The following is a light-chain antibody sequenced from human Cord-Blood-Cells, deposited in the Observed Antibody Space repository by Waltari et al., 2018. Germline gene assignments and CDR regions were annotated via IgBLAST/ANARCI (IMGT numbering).Light chain of an antibody. V-gene: IGLV2-14*01. CDR3: SSYTSSSTWV. Sequence: QSALTQPASVSGSPGQSITISCTGTSSDVGGFNHVSWYQQHPGKAPKRRIYDVSNRPSVVSNRFSGSKSGNTASLTISGLQAEDEADYYCSSYTSSSTWVFGGGTKLTVL. J-gene: IGLJ3*02. CDR2: DVS. CDR1: SSDVGGFNH.